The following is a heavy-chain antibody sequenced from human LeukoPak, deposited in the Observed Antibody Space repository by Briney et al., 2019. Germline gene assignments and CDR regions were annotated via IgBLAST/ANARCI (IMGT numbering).Heavy chain of an antibody. CDR3: ARGYQPRRIDYNFDY. D-gene: IGHD4-11*01. V-gene: IGHV1-8*01. J-gene: IGHJ4*02. Sequence: ASVKVSCKASGYTFTSYDINWVRQATGQGLEWMGWMNPNSGNTGYAQKFQGRVTMTRNTSISTAYMELSSLRSEDTTVHYCARGYQPRRIDYNFDYWGQGTLVTVSS. CDR1: GYTFTSYD. CDR2: MNPNSGNT.